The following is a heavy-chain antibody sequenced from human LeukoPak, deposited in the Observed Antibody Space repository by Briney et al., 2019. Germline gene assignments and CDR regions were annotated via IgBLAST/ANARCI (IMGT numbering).Heavy chain of an antibody. J-gene: IGHJ5*02. CDR2: IIPDGSTK. D-gene: IGHD6-19*01. CDR3: ADVDTSA. V-gene: IGHV3-7*01. Sequence: GGSLRLSCAASGFTFSNCWMSWVRQAPGKGLEWVASIIPDGSTKYYVDSEKGRFTISRDNAKNSLYLQLNSLRVEDSAVYYCADVDTSAWGQGTLVTVSS. CDR1: GFTFSNCW.